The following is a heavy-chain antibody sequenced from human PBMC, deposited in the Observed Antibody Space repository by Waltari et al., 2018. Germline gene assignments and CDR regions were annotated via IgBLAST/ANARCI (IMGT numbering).Heavy chain of an antibody. CDR3: AKDSPTLAGTGIVRGTFDY. V-gene: IGHV3-23*01. D-gene: IGHD6-19*01. CDR2: ISGNGGST. CDR1: GFTFGSYG. J-gene: IGHJ4*02. Sequence: EVQLLESGGGLVQPGGSLRLSCAASGFTFGSYGMSWVRQAPGQGLEWVSGISGNGGSTYYADSVKGRFTISRDNSKNTLYLQMNSLRAEDTALYYCAKDSPTLAGTGIVRGTFDYWGQGTLVTVSS.